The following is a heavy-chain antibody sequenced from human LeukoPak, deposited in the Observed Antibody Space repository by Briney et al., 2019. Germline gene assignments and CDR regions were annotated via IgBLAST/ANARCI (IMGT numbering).Heavy chain of an antibody. CDR3: AQTYCSSTRCYPGAFDI. Sequence: GASVKVSFKASGYTFTSYAMHWVRQAPGQRLEWMGWINAGNGNRKYSQKFQDRVTITRDTSATTAYMELSRLRSEDTAVYYCAQTYCSSTRCYPGAFDIWGQGTMVTVSS. CDR1: GYTFTSYA. CDR2: INAGNGNR. V-gene: IGHV1-3*01. D-gene: IGHD2-2*01. J-gene: IGHJ3*02.